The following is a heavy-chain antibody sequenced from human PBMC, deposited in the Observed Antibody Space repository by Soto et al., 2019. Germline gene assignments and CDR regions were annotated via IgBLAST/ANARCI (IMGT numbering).Heavy chain of an antibody. CDR1: GFTFSSYG. CDR2: IWYDGSNK. J-gene: IGHJ4*02. D-gene: IGHD2-15*01. V-gene: IGHV3-33*01. CDR3: ARDGYCSGGSCYSVPVFDY. Sequence: GGSLRLSCAASGFTFSSYGMHWVRQAPGKGREWVAVIWYDGSNKYYADSVKGRFTISRDNSKNTLYLQMNSLRAEDTAVYYCARDGYCSGGSCYSVPVFDYWGQGILVTVSS.